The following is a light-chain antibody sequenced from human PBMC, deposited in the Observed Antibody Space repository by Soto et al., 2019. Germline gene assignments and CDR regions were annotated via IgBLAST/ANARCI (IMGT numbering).Light chain of an antibody. CDR1: QSVSSNY. J-gene: IGKJ4*01. CDR3: QQYGGSPRVT. CDR2: GAS. V-gene: IGKV3-20*01. Sequence: EMVLTQSPGTLSLSPGERATLSCRASQSVSSNYLAWYQQKPGQAPRLLIYGASSRATGIPDRFIGSGSGTDFTLPISRLEPEDFAVYYCQQYGGSPRVTFGGGTKVELK.